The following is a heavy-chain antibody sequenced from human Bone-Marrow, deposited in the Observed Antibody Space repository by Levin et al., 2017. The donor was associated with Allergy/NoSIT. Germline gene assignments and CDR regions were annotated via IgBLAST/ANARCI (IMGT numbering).Heavy chain of an antibody. CDR3: ARDRVVIGSSNDYYGMDV. D-gene: IGHD3-3*01. J-gene: IGHJ6*02. CDR1: GASISSYY. CDR2: IYYSGST. Sequence: SETLSLTCTVSGASISSYYWSWVRQPPGKGLEWIGYIYYSGSTNYNPSLKSRVTISLDTSKNHFTLKLNSVTAADTAVYYCARDRVVIGSSNDYYGMDVWGQGTTVTVSS. V-gene: IGHV4-59*01.